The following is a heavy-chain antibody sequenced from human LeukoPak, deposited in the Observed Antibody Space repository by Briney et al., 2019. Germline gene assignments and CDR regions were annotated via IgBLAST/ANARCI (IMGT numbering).Heavy chain of an antibody. J-gene: IGHJ5*02. V-gene: IGHV4-4*09. Sequence: SETLSLTCSVSGASIRSYFWSWIRQSPGRGLEWIGNFYTSANTIYNPSLQSRVTISVDTSKNEFSLRLTSVTAADTAVYYCARRRTGTTHNWFDPWGQGNLVSVSS. CDR3: ARRRTGTTHNWFDP. CDR2: FYTSANT. D-gene: IGHD1-1*01. CDR1: GASIRSYF.